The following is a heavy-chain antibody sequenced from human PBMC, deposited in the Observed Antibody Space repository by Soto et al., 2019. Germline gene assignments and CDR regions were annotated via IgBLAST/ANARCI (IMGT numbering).Heavy chain of an antibody. CDR1: DASVSKYY. Sequence: SETLSLTCSVSDASVSKYYWSWIRQPPGKGLEWIGYISHTGYTSYNPSLESRLTISMDKSKNQLSLNLNSVTTADTAVYYCARGQLLFAYWGQGTPVTVSS. J-gene: IGHJ4*02. CDR3: ARGQLLFAY. V-gene: IGHV4-59*02. CDR2: ISHTGYT. D-gene: IGHD3-10*02.